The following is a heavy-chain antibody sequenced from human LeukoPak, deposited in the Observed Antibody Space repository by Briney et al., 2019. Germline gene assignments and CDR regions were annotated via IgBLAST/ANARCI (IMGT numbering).Heavy chain of an antibody. CDR1: GFTFSSYE. D-gene: IGHD3-3*01. J-gene: IGHJ4*02. CDR2: VSGSGGST. CDR3: AKLGYYDFWSNYLVFDN. Sequence: PGGSLRLSCAASGFTFSSYEMNWVRQAPGKGLEWVSAVSGSGGSTYYPDSVEGRFTISRDNSKDTLYLQINSLRVEDTAVYFCAKLGYYDFWSNYLVFDNWGQGTLVTVSS. V-gene: IGHV3-23*01.